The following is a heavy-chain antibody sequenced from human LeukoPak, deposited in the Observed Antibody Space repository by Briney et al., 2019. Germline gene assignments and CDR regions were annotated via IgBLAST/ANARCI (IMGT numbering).Heavy chain of an antibody. Sequence: GGSLRLSCAASGFTFSSYAMSLVRQAPGKGLEWVSAISGSGGSTYYADSVKGRFTISRDNSKNTLYLQMNSLRAEDTAVYYCAKASKTYYYDSSGSYYFDYWGQGTLVTVSS. CDR2: ISGSGGST. J-gene: IGHJ4*02. D-gene: IGHD3-22*01. V-gene: IGHV3-23*01. CDR1: GFTFSSYA. CDR3: AKASKTYYYDSSGSYYFDY.